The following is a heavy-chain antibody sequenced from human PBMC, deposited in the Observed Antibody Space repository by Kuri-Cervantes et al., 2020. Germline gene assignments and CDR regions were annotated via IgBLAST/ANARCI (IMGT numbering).Heavy chain of an antibody. Sequence: GGSMRLSCAASGFTFSSYSMNWVRQAPGKGLEWVSYISSSSSTIYYADSVKGRFTISRDNAKNSLYLQMNSLRAEDTSVYYCARGPPYGDAFDIWGQGTMVTVSS. CDR1: GFTFSSYS. CDR2: ISSSSSTI. J-gene: IGHJ3*02. V-gene: IGHV3-48*01. CDR3: ARGPPYGDAFDI. D-gene: IGHD4-17*01.